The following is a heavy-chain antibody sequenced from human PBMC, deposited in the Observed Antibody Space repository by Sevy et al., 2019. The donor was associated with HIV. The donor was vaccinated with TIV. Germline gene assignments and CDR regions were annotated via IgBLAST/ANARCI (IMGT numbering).Heavy chain of an antibody. J-gene: IGHJ6*02. CDR3: ARGRKTTEEWLGELDCYYGLDV. CDR1: GFSLTTSD. D-gene: IGHD1-26*01. CDR2: VRNDGSNK. V-gene: IGHV3-30*02. Sequence: GGSLRLSCAASGFSLTTSDMHWVRQAPGKGLEWVAYVRNDGSNKYYADSVRDRFTISRDSPKNTLYLQMNSLRDEDTAIYYCARGRKTTEEWLGELDCYYGLDVWGQGTTVTVSS.